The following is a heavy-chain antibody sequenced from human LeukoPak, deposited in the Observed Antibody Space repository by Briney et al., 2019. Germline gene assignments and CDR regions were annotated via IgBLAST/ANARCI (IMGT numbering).Heavy chain of an antibody. CDR2: IYHSGST. V-gene: IGHV4-59*01. D-gene: IGHD6-6*01. CDR1: GGSISXXX. J-gene: IGHJ1*01. Sequence: PSETLSLTCTVSGGSISXXXWNWIRQPPGXXLXWIGYIYHSGSTNYNPSLQSRVTISVDTSKNQFSLNLNSVTAADTAVYYCARGGAARLHFQNWGQGTLVTVSS. CDR3: ARGGAARLHFQN.